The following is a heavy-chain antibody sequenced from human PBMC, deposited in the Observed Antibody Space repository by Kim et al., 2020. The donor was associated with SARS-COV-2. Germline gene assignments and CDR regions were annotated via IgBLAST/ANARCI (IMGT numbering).Heavy chain of an antibody. V-gene: IGHV1-18*01. CDR1: GYTFTSYG. CDR2: ISAYNGNT. J-gene: IGHJ4*02. Sequence: ASVKVSCKASGYTFTSYGISWVRQAPGQGLEWMGWISAYNGNTNYAQKLQGRVTMTTDTSTSTAYMELRSLRSDDTAVYYCARDRSVRYYYGSGSSNWGQGTLVTVSS. D-gene: IGHD3-10*01. CDR3: ARDRSVRYYYGSGSSN.